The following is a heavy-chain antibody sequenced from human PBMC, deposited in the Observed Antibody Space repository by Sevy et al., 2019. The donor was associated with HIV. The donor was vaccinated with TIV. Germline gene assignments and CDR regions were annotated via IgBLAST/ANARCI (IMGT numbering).Heavy chain of an antibody. CDR3: ARDQLGSIDY. V-gene: IGHV3-30-3*01. CDR2: VSSDGSEI. D-gene: IGHD7-27*01. CDR1: GFTFSTYA. Sequence: GILRLSCAVSGFTFSTYAMHWVRQAPGKGLECVAIVSSDGSEINYADSVKGRFTISRDNSRNTLYLQMNSLRTEDTALYYCARDQLGSIDYWGQGTLVTVSS. J-gene: IGHJ4*02.